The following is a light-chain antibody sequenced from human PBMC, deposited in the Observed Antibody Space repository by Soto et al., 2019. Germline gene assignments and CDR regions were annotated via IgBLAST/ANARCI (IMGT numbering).Light chain of an antibody. J-gene: IGKJ3*01. CDR1: QSVSSGY. Sequence: EIVLTQSPGTLSLSPGERATLSCRASQSVSSGYLAWYQQKPGQAPRLLIYGASSRATGIPDRFSGSGSGSDFTLIISRLESEDFAVYYCQQYDSSPLFTFGPGTKVDIK. CDR2: GAS. CDR3: QQYDSSPLFT. V-gene: IGKV3-20*01.